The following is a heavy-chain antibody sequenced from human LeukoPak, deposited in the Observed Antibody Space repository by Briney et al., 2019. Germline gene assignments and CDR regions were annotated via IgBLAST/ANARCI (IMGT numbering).Heavy chain of an antibody. CDR3: ARDEAVAGMGY. CDR2: INPNSGGT. V-gene: IGHV1-2*02. CDR1: GYKFTGYY. J-gene: IGHJ4*02. Sequence: ASVKVSCKASGYKFTGYYMHWVRQAPGQGLEWMGWINPNSGGTNYAQKFQGRVTMTRDTSISTAYMEVSRLRSDDTAVYYCARDEAVAGMGYWGQGTQVTVSS. D-gene: IGHD6-19*01.